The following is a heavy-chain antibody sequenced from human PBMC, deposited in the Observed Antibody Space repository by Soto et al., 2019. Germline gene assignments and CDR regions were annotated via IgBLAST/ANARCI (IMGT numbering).Heavy chain of an antibody. CDR2: IIPILGIA. Sequence: QVQLVQSGAEVKKPGSSVKVSCKASGGTFSSYTISWVRQAPGQGLEWMGRIIPILGIANYAQKFQGRVTITAEKSTSTAYMELSSLRSEDTAVYYCARDPLAYWGGDCYPLGDWGQGTLVTVSS. CDR3: ARDPLAYWGGDCYPLGD. D-gene: IGHD2-21*02. CDR1: GGTFSSYT. V-gene: IGHV1-69*08. J-gene: IGHJ4*02.